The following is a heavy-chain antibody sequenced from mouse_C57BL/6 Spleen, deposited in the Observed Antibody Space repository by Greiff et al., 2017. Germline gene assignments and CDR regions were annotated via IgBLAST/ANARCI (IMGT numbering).Heavy chain of an antibody. CDR2: IDPSDSYT. D-gene: IGHD1-1*01. Sequence: QVQLQQPGAELVKPGASVKLSCKASGYTFTSYWMQWVKQRPGQGLEWIGEIDPSDSYTNYNQKFKGKATLTVDTSSITAYMQLSSLTSEDSAVYYCARGHYGSRYFEVWGTGTTVTVSS. CDR1: GYTFTSYW. V-gene: IGHV1-50*01. CDR3: ARGHYGSRYFEV. J-gene: IGHJ1*03.